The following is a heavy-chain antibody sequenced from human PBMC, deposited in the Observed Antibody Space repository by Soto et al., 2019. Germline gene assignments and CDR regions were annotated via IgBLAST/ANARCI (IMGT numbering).Heavy chain of an antibody. Sequence: XGSLRLSCAASGFCFSSYSMNWVRQAPGKGLEWVSSISSSSSYIYYADSVKGRFTISRDSAKNSVYLQMNSLRAEDTAVYYCAREESGGCNYYDHYYGMDVCGQGTTVTVSS. CDR3: AREESGGCNYYDHYYGMDV. V-gene: IGHV3-21*01. D-gene: IGHD2-15*01. CDR2: ISSSSSYI. J-gene: IGHJ6*02. CDR1: GFCFSSYS.